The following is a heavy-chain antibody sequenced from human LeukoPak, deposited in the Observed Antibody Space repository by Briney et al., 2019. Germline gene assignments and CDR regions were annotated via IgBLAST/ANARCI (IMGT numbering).Heavy chain of an antibody. V-gene: IGHV3-23*01. CDR1: GFTFSSYA. D-gene: IGHD3-10*01. CDR2: ISGSGGST. Sequence: RGSLRLSCAASGFTFSSYAMSWVRQAPGKGLEWVSAISGSGGSTYYADSVKGRFTISRDNSKNTLYLQMNSLRAEDTAAYYCAKVWVISYYGSGSSIDYWGQGTLVTVSS. CDR3: AKVWVISYYGSGSSIDY. J-gene: IGHJ4*02.